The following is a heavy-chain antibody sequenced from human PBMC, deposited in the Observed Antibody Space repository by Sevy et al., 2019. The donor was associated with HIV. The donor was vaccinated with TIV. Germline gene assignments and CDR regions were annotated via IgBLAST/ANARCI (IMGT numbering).Heavy chain of an antibody. D-gene: IGHD2-2*01. Sequence: GGSLRLSCAASGLSFTGAWMSWVHQAPGKGLEWVGRIKSKTDGERTDYPAPVRGRFTISRDDSNNTLYLQMNSLETEDTAVYYCTTTLSTAHYMVVWGQGTTVTVSS. CDR3: TTTLSTAHYMVV. V-gene: IGHV3-15*01. CDR2: IKSKTDGERT. J-gene: IGHJ6*02. CDR1: GLSFTGAW.